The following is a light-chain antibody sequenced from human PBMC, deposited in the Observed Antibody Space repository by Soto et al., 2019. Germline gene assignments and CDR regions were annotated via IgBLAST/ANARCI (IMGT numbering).Light chain of an antibody. CDR2: DTS. Sequence: EIVLTQSPGTLSFSPGERATLSCRASQSVNNYLAWYQQKPGQAPRLLIYDTSDRASGIPARFSGSGSGTDFTLTISSLEPEDFAVFYCQQRSVWPWTFGQGTKVEIK. J-gene: IGKJ1*01. CDR1: QSVNNY. CDR3: QQRSVWPWT. V-gene: IGKV3-11*01.